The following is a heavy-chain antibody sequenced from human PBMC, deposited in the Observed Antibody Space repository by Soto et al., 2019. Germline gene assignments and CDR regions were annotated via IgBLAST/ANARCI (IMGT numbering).Heavy chain of an antibody. Sequence: SETLSLTCAVYGGSFSGYYWSWIRQHPGKGLEWIGEINHSGSTNYNPSLTSRVTISVDTSQNQFSLKLSSVTAADTAVYYCARARSIAGRPRAYYYGMYVWGQGTTVTVSS. CDR3: ARARSIAGRPRAYYYGMYV. D-gene: IGHD6-6*01. J-gene: IGHJ6*02. CDR1: GGSFSGYY. CDR2: INHSGST. V-gene: IGHV4-34*01.